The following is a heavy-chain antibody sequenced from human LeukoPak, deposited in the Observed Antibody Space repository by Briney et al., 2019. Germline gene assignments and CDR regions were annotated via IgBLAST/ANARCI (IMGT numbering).Heavy chain of an antibody. CDR3: ARFPISPTYTQDY. V-gene: IGHV3-66*01. D-gene: IGHD4-11*01. CDR1: GFTVSSNY. Sequence: GGSLRLFCAASGFTVSSNYMSWVRQAPGKGLEWVSVIYSGGSTYYADSVKGRFTISRDNSKNTLYLQMNSLRAEDTAVYYCARFPISPTYTQDYWGQGTLVTVSS. CDR2: IYSGGST. J-gene: IGHJ4*02.